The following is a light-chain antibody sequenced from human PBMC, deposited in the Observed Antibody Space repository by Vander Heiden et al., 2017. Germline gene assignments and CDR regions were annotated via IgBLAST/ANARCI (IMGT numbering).Light chain of an antibody. CDR3: QQSYSTPFT. Sequence: SHVTQSPSSLSASVGDRVTITCRASQSIRSYLNWYQQKPGKAPKLLIYAASSLQSGVPSRFSGSGSGTDFTLTISSLQPEDFATYYCQQSYSTPFTFGHGTKVDIK. J-gene: IGKJ3*01. CDR2: AAS. CDR1: QSIRSY. V-gene: IGKV1-39*01.